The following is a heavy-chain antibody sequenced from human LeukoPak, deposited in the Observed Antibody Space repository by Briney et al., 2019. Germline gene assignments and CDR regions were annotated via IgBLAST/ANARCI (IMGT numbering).Heavy chain of an antibody. D-gene: IGHD2-15*01. J-gene: IGHJ5*02. V-gene: IGHV4-34*01. Sequence: SETLSLTCAVYGGSFSGYYWSWICQPPGKGLEWIGEINHSGSTNYNPSLKSRVTISVDASKNLFALKLSSVTAADTAVYYCARDRYCSGGSCYLGWFDPWGQGTLVTVSS. CDR2: INHSGST. CDR3: ARDRYCSGGSCYLGWFDP. CDR1: GGSFSGYY.